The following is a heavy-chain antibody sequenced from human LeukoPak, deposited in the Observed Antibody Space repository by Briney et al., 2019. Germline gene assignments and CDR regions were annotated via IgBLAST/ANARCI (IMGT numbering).Heavy chain of an antibody. CDR3: AAYDCSNSYYFDY. CDR2: IYYSGST. CDR1: GGSISSYY. D-gene: IGHD4-11*01. J-gene: IGHJ4*02. V-gene: IGHV4-59*01. Sequence: SETLSLTCTVSGGSISSYYWSWIRQPPGKGLEWIGYIYYSGSTNYNLSLKSRVTTSVDTSKNQFSLKLSSVTAADTAVYYCAAYDCSNSYYFDYWGQGTLVTVSS.